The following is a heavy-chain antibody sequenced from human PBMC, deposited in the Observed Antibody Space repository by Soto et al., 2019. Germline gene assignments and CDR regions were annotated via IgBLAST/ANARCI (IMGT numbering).Heavy chain of an antibody. Sequence: PSETLSLTCIVSGGSINSSSYFWVWVRHPPGKGLEWIGSNSGSTYYNPSLRSRVTISVDTSKNQFSLKLSSVTAADTAVFYCARHYSSGSRNWFDPWGQGTLVTVSS. J-gene: IGHJ5*02. V-gene: IGHV4-39*01. D-gene: IGHD6-19*01. CDR2: NSGST. CDR3: ARHYSSGSRNWFDP. CDR1: GGSINSSSYF.